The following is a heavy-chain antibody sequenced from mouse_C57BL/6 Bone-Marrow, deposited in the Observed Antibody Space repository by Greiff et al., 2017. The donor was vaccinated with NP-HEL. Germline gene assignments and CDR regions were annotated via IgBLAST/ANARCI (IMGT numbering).Heavy chain of an antibody. CDR2: IYIGNGYT. D-gene: IGHD4-1*01. CDR3: ARKGTWERYVDV. CDR1: GYTFTSYG. J-gene: IGHJ1*03. V-gene: IGHV1-58*01. Sequence: EVQLQQSGAELVRPGSSVKMSCKTSGYTFTSYGINWVKQRPGQGLEWIGYIYIGNGYTDYNEKFKGKATLTSDTSSSTAYVQLSSLTSEDSAIYFCARKGTWERYVDVWGTGTTVTVSS.